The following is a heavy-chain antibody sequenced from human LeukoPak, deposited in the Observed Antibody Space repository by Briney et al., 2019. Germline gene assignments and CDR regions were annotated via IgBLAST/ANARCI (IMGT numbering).Heavy chain of an antibody. J-gene: IGHJ4*02. CDR1: GYTFTSYG. V-gene: IGHV1-18*01. CDR2: ISTYTGNS. D-gene: IGHD4-17*01. CDR3: ARTVTTVTTHGEHDF. Sequence: GASVKVSCKASGYTFTSYGISWVRQAPGQGLEWMGRISTYTGNSNYAQKFQDRVTMTTDTSTSTAYMELRNLSSDDTAVYYCARTVTTVTTHGEHDFWGQGTLVTVSS.